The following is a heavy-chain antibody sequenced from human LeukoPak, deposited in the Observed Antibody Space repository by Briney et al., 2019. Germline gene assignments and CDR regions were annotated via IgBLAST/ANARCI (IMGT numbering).Heavy chain of an antibody. V-gene: IGHV3-23*01. CDR3: AKDTTAWWYHRAYMDV. Sequence: PGGSLRLSCAASGFTFSSYAMSWVRQAPGGGLEGVSAISGSGDTTYHADSVKGRFTISRDNSENRLSLQMDSLRAEDTAVYFCAKDTTAWWYHRAYMDVWGKGTTVTVSS. D-gene: IGHD2-15*01. CDR2: ISGSGDTT. CDR1: GFTFSSYA. J-gene: IGHJ6*03.